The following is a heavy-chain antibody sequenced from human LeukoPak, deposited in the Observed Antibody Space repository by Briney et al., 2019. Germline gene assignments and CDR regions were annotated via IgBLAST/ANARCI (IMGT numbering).Heavy chain of an antibody. D-gene: IGHD1-1*01. J-gene: IGHJ6*03. V-gene: IGHV3-21*01. Sequence: GGSLRLSCAASGFTFSSYSMNWVRQAPGKGLEWVSSISSSSSYIYYADSVKGRFTISRDNAKNSLYLQMNSLRAEDTAVYYCARVPPSTGEGGYYYYYYMDVWGKGTTVTVSS. CDR1: GFTFSSYS. CDR2: ISSSSSYI. CDR3: ARVPPSTGEGGYYYYYYMDV.